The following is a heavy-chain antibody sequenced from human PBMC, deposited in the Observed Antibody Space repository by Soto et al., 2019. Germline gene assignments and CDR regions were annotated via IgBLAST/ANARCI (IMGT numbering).Heavy chain of an antibody. Sequence: QVQLQQWGAGLLKPSETLSLTCAVYGGFVSSGSYYWSWIRQPPGKGLECIGEMSHSGGTHFNPSLTSRVTISVDTSKHQFSLKMSSVTAADPALYYCARVERGTATTVVDAFDIWGPGTMVTVSS. V-gene: IGHV4-34*01. CDR1: GGFVSSGSYY. CDR3: ARVERGTATTVVDAFDI. J-gene: IGHJ3*02. D-gene: IGHD1-1*01. CDR2: MSHSGGT.